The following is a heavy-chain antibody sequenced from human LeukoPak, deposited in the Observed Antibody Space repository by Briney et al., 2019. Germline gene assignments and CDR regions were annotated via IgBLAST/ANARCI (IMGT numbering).Heavy chain of an antibody. CDR2: IDWNGANT. J-gene: IGHJ6*02. Sequence: GGSLRLSCAASGFTFDGYGMSWVRQAPGKGLEWVSAIDWNGANTGYADSVKGRFTVSRDNAKNSLYLHLSSLRAEDTALYYCASVRGGLSYGMDVWGQGTTVTVSS. D-gene: IGHD3-10*02. V-gene: IGHV3-20*04. CDR3: ASVRGGLSYGMDV. CDR1: GFTFDGYG.